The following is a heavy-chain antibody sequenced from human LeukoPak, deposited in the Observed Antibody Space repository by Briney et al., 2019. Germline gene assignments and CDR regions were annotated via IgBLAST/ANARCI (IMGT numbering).Heavy chain of an antibody. J-gene: IGHJ4*02. D-gene: IGHD1-26*01. Sequence: ASVKVSCKASGYTFTGYYMHWVQQASGQGLEWMGWINPNSGGTNYAQKFQGRVTMTRDTSISTAYMELSRLRSDDTAVYYCAREPEYGVGATYDYWGQGTLVTVSS. CDR1: GYTFTGYY. CDR3: AREPEYGVGATYDY. CDR2: INPNSGGT. V-gene: IGHV1-2*02.